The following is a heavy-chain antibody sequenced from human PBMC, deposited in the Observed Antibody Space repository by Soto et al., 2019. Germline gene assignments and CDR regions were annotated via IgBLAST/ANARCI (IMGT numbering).Heavy chain of an antibody. Sequence: SETLSLTCAVYGGSFSGYYWSWIRQPPGKGLEWIGEINHSGSTNCNPSLKSRVTISVDTSKNQFSLKLSSVTAADTAVYYCARGYKSLIAAATYYFDYWGKGTLVTVSS. CDR2: INHSGST. CDR1: GGSFSGYY. D-gene: IGHD6-13*01. V-gene: IGHV4-34*01. J-gene: IGHJ4*02. CDR3: ARGYKSLIAAATYYFDY.